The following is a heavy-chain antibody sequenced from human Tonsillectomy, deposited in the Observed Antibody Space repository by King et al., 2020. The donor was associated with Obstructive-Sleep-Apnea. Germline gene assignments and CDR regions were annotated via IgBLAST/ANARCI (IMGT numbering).Heavy chain of an antibody. J-gene: IGHJ4*01. Sequence: VQLVESGGGLVQPGGSLRLSCAASGFIFSSYWMSWVRQTPGKRPEWIANINQDGTETYYGDSVQGRFSISRDNAENSLHLQINSLRAEDTALYYCARSSAASPLDHWGQGALVTVSS. D-gene: IGHD6-13*01. CDR1: GFIFSSYW. V-gene: IGHV3-7*01. CDR2: INQDGTET. CDR3: ARSSAASPLDH.